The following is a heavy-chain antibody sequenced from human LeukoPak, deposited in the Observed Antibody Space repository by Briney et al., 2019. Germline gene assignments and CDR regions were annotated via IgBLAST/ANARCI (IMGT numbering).Heavy chain of an antibody. Sequence: GASVKVSCKASGGTFSSYAISWVRQAPGQGLEWMGGIIPIFGTANYAQKFQGRVTITTDESTSTAYMELSSLRSEDTAVYYCASGAPVSSSRNYFDYWGQGTLVTVSS. D-gene: IGHD6-6*01. CDR1: GGTFSSYA. CDR3: ASGAPVSSSRNYFDY. J-gene: IGHJ4*02. V-gene: IGHV1-69*05. CDR2: IIPIFGTA.